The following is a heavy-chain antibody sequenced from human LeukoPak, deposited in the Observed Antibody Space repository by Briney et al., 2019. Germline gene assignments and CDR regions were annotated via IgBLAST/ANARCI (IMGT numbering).Heavy chain of an antibody. Sequence: ASVKVSCKPSGYSFTAYWIHWGRQAPGQGRKWLGWINPNSGGTNYVQKFQGRVPMTRDTPISTAYLELSRLRSDDTAVYYCGLTVTYSYGMDVWGQGTTVTVSS. CDR1: GYSFTAYW. CDR2: INPNSGGT. J-gene: IGHJ6*02. D-gene: IGHD4-17*01. CDR3: GLTVTYSYGMDV. V-gene: IGHV1-2*02.